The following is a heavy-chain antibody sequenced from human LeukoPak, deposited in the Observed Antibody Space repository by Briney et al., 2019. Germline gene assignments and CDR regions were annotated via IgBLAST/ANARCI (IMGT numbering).Heavy chain of an antibody. CDR2: INPNSGGT. V-gene: IGHV1-2*02. CDR1: GYTFTGYY. Sequence: GASVKVSCKASGYTFTGYYMHWVRQAPGQGLEWMGWINPNSGGTNYAQKFQGRVTMTRDTSISTAYMELSRLRSDDTAVYYCASFLEMAYYYDSSGYYDWGQGTLVTVSS. D-gene: IGHD3-22*01. J-gene: IGHJ4*02. CDR3: ASFLEMAYYYDSSGYYD.